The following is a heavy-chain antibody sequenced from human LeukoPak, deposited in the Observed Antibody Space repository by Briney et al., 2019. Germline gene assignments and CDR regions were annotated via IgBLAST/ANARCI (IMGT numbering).Heavy chain of an antibody. D-gene: IGHD3-3*01. V-gene: IGHV3-30-3*01. CDR1: GFTFSSYA. J-gene: IGHJ4*02. CDR3: ARDPSPVLRFLEWLLPTDY. CDR2: ISYDGSNK. Sequence: PGGSLRLSCAASGFTFSSYAMHWVRQAPGKGLEWVAVISYDGSNKYYADSVKGRFTISRDNSKNTLYLQMNSLRAEDTAVYYCARDPSPVLRFLEWLLPTDYWGQGTLVTVSS.